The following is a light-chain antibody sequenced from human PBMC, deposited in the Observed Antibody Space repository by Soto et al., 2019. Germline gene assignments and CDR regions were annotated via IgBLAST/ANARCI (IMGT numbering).Light chain of an antibody. CDR3: QQSSNWPRT. J-gene: IGKJ1*01. CDR1: QFISNS. V-gene: IGKV3-15*01. CDR2: GAS. Sequence: EIVVTKSAATISVSPATRVPLSCRASQFISNSWAWYQQSPGQPPRLLIYGASTRAAGISARFSGSGSGTEFTLTISSLQSEDFAVYYCQQSSNWPRTFGQGIKVDI.